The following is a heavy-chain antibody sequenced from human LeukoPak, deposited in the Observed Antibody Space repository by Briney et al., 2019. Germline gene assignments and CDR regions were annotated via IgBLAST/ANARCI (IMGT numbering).Heavy chain of an antibody. J-gene: IGHJ5*02. CDR1: GYSFTNYW. D-gene: IGHD5-18*01. Sequence: GESLRISCNGSGYSFTNYWLNWVRQMPGKVLEWTGRIDTRGSYTDSSPSFQGHVTISADKSISTAYLKRSSLKASDTALYYCVRSPEDTIMVPNLFDPWGQGTLVTVSS. CDR3: VRSPEDTIMVPNLFDP. V-gene: IGHV5-10-1*01. CDR2: IDTRGSYT.